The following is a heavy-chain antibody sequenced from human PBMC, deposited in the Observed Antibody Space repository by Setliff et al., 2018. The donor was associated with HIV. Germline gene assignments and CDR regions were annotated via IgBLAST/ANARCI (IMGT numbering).Heavy chain of an antibody. V-gene: IGHV4-39*02. Sequence: PSETLSLTCSVSGDSMSSGSYFWGWISQTPGKGLEWIGNIYYTGFAYYNPSLKSRVTISLDTSKTHFYLNLTSVTDADTAVYFCAREGRGDPAVATTRIDYWGQGKLVTVSS. J-gene: IGHJ4*02. CDR2: IYYTGFA. D-gene: IGHD1-1*01. CDR1: GDSMSSGSYF. CDR3: AREGRGDPAVATTRIDY.